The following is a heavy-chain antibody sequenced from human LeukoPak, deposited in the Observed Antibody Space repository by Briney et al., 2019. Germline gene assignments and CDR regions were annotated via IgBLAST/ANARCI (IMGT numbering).Heavy chain of an antibody. Sequence: GGSLRLSCAASGFTFDDYAMHWVRQAPGKGLEWVSGISWNSGSIGYADSVKGRFTISRDNAKNSLYLQMNSLRAEDTALYYCAKANYDSSGYYYGEIDYRGQGTLVTVSS. V-gene: IGHV3-9*01. CDR3: AKANYDSSGYYYGEIDY. CDR2: ISWNSGSI. CDR1: GFTFDDYA. D-gene: IGHD3-22*01. J-gene: IGHJ4*02.